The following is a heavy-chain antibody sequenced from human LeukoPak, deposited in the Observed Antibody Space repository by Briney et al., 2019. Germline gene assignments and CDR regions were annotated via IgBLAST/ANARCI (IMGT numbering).Heavy chain of an antibody. Sequence: PGGSLRLSCAASGFTFSSYGMSWVRQAPGKGLEWVSAISGSGGSTYYADSVKGRFTISRDNSKNTLYLQMNSLRAEDTAVYYCAKDLINYDSSGYWHPQIFDYWGQGTLVTVSS. CDR3: AKDLINYDSSGYWHPQIFDY. CDR1: GFTFSSYG. V-gene: IGHV3-23*01. J-gene: IGHJ4*02. D-gene: IGHD3-22*01. CDR2: ISGSGGST.